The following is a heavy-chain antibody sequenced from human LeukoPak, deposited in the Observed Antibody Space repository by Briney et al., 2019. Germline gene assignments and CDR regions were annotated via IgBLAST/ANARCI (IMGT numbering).Heavy chain of an antibody. V-gene: IGHV1-69*05. Sequence: SVKVSCKASGGTFSRYAISWVRQAPGQGLEWVGGIMPIFRTANYAQKFQGRVTMTRNTSISTAYMELSSLRSEDTAVYYCARGNWSIAAAGTNYYYYYGMDVWGQGTTVTVSS. D-gene: IGHD6-13*01. CDR1: GGTFSRYA. J-gene: IGHJ6*02. CDR2: IMPIFRTA. CDR3: ARGNWSIAAAGTNYYYYYGMDV.